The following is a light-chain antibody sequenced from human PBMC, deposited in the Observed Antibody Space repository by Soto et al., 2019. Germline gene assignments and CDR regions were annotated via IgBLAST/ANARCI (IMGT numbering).Light chain of an antibody. V-gene: IGKV3-15*01. CDR1: QSVNSN. CDR2: GAS. CDR3: QQYNNWPLT. Sequence: EIGRTQSPANLSVSPGERATLSCRASQSVNSNLAWYQQKPGQAPRLLIYGASTRATGIPARFSGSGSGTEFTLTISSLQSEDFAVYYCQQYNNWPLTFGGGTKVDIK. J-gene: IGKJ4*01.